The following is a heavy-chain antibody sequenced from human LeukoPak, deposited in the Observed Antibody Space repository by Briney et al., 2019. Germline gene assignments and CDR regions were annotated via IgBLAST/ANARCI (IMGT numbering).Heavy chain of an antibody. D-gene: IGHD6-25*01. Sequence: GGSLRLSCAASGFSFKDYYSSWIRQAPGKGLEWVSFINVNGGAMYYADFVKGRFTISRDNAKSSLYLEMNSLRVEDTAVYYCARAEAAGDNRGGYYYFYMDVWGKGTTVTVSS. CDR1: GFSFKDYY. V-gene: IGHV3-11*01. J-gene: IGHJ6*03. CDR2: INVNGGAM. CDR3: ARAEAAGDNRGGYYYFYMDV.